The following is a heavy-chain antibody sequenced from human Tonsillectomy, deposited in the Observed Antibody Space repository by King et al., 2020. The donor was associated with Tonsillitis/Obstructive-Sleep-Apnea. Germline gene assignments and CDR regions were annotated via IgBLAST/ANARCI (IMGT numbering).Heavy chain of an antibody. CDR3: ARDSTWFRELGYFDY. CDR1: GFTFSSYG. Sequence: VQLVESGGGVVQPGRSLRLSCAASGFTFSSYGMHWVRRAPGKGLEWVAVIWYDGSNKYYADSVKGRFTISRDNSKNTLYLQMNSLRAEDTAVYYCARDSTWFRELGYFDYWGQGTLVTVSS. D-gene: IGHD3-10*01. J-gene: IGHJ4*02. CDR2: IWYDGSNK. V-gene: IGHV3-33*01.